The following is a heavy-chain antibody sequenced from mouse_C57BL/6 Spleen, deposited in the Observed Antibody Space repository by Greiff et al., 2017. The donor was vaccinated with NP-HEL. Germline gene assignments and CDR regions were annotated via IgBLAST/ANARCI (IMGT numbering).Heavy chain of an antibody. CDR1: GYTFTSYW. CDR3: ARWDYGNYEGVFAY. Sequence: VQLQQPGAELVKPGASVKMSCKASGYTFTSYWITWVKQRPGQGLEWIGDIYPGSGSTNYNEKFKSKATLTVDTSSSTAYMQLSSLTSEDSAVYYCARWDYGNYEGVFAYWGQGTLVTVSA. V-gene: IGHV1-55*01. D-gene: IGHD2-1*01. CDR2: IYPGSGST. J-gene: IGHJ3*01.